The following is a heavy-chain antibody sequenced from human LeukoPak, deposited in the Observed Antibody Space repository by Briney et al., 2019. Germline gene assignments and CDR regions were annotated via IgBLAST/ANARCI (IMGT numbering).Heavy chain of an antibody. CDR3: ARDLEQLWRYDAFDI. D-gene: IGHD5-18*01. Sequence: SVKVSCKASGGTFSSYAISWVRQAPGQGLEWMGGIIPIFGTANYAQKFQGRVTITADESTSTAYMELSSLRSEDTAVYYCARDLEQLWRYDAFDIWGQGTMVTVSS. V-gene: IGHV1-69*13. CDR1: GGTFSSYA. CDR2: IIPIFGTA. J-gene: IGHJ3*02.